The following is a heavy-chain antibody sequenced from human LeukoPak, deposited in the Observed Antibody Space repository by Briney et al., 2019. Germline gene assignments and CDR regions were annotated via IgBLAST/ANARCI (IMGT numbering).Heavy chain of an antibody. J-gene: IGHJ6*03. Sequence: PSETLSLTCTVSGGSISSYYWSWIRQPPGKGLEWIGYMYYSGSTNYNPSLKSRVTISVDTSKNQFSLKLTSVTAADTAVYYCARGGVTIPYYYYMDVWGKGTTVTVSS. V-gene: IGHV4-59*01. CDR3: ARGGVTIPYYYYMDV. CDR2: MYYSGST. D-gene: IGHD3-10*01. CDR1: GGSISSYY.